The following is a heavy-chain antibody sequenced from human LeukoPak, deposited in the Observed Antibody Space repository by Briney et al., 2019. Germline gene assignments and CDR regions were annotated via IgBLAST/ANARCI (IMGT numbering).Heavy chain of an antibody. D-gene: IGHD5-18*01. CDR2: INPNSGGT. Sequence: ASVKVSCKASGYTFTGHYMHWVRQAPGQGLEWMGWINPNSGGTNYAQKFQGRVTMTRDTSISTAYMELSRLRSDDTAVYYCASSPDSSGPYYYYYYMDVWGKGTTVTVSS. CDR1: GYTFTGHY. J-gene: IGHJ6*03. V-gene: IGHV1-2*02. CDR3: ASSPDSSGPYYYYYYMDV.